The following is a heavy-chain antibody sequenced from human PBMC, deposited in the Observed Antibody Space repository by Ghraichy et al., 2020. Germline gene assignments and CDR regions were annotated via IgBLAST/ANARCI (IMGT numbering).Heavy chain of an antibody. CDR2: ISGSGGST. Sequence: GGSLRLSCAASGFTFSSYAMSWVRQAPGKGLEWVSAISGSGGSTYYADSVKGRFTISRDNSKNTLYLQMNSLRAEDTAVYYCAKPSVDPTKGGKWELSHWGQGTLVTVSS. J-gene: IGHJ4*02. D-gene: IGHD1-26*01. CDR1: GFTFSSYA. V-gene: IGHV3-23*01. CDR3: AKPSVDPTKGGKWELSH.